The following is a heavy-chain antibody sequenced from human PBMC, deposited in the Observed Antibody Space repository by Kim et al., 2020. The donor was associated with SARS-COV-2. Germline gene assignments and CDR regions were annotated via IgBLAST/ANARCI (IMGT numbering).Heavy chain of an antibody. J-gene: IGHJ4*02. CDR2: INSDGSST. CDR3: GRAGTLGSSCRIYYFDY. CDR1: GFTFSSYW. V-gene: IGHV3-74*01. Sequence: GGSLRLSCAASGFTFSSYWMHWVRQAPGKGLVWVSRINSDGSSTSYADSVKGRFTISRDNAKNTLYLQMNSLRAEDTAVYYCGRAGTLGSSCRIYYFDYWGQETLVTVSA. D-gene: IGHD6-13*01.